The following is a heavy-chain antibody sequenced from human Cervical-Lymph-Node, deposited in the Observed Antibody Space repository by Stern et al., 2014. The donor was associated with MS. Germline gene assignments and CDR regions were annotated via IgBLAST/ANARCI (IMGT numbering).Heavy chain of an antibody. D-gene: IGHD3-10*01. CDR3: ATSTYGLVH. J-gene: IGHJ4*02. Sequence: QLLESGTEVKKPGSSVKVTRKAARDTFDSYGFIWVRQAPGQGLEWMGGLFPFFGTPIYAQKFQGRVTMTADESTTTAYMDLTSLSVEDTAVYYCATSTYGLVHWGQGTLVTVSS. CDR1: RDTFDSYG. CDR2: LFPFFGTP. V-gene: IGHV1-69*01.